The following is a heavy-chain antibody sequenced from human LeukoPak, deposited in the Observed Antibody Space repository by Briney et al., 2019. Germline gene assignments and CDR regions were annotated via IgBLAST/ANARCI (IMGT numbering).Heavy chain of an antibody. D-gene: IGHD6-19*01. CDR2: LSSSSSYI. J-gene: IGHJ4*02. CDR1: GFTFSSYW. CDR3: ARDIAVAGRNDFDY. Sequence: PGGSLRLSCAASGFTFSSYWMSWVRQAPGKGLEWVSSLSSSSSYIYYADSVKGRFTISRDNAKNSLYLQMNSLRAEDTAVYYCARDIAVAGRNDFDYWGQGTLVTVSS. V-gene: IGHV3-21*01.